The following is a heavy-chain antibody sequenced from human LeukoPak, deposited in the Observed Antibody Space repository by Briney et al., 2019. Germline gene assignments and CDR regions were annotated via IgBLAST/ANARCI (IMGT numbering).Heavy chain of an antibody. V-gene: IGHV3-15*01. CDR2: IKSKTDGGTT. Sequence: GGSLRLSCAASGFTLSNAWMSWVRQAPGKGLEWVGRIKSKTDGGTTDYATPVKGRFTISRDDSKNTLYLQMNSLKTEDTAVYYCTTGLRVGATDDYWGQGTLVTVSS. CDR3: TTGLRVGATDDY. D-gene: IGHD1-26*01. CDR1: GFTLSNAW. J-gene: IGHJ4*02.